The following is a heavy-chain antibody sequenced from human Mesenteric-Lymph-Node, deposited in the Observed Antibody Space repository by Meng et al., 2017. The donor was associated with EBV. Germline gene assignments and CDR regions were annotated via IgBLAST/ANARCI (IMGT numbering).Heavy chain of an antibody. Sequence: QVQLPDAGPGLVKPSQTRSRTCAVSGVSISNGGYYWSWIRQPPGKGLEWIGYIYHSGSTYYNPSLESRVTISLDTSKNQFPLKLSSVTAADTAVYYCAYCSGGNCYSFDYWGQGTLVTVSS. CDR2: IYHSGST. CDR3: AYCSGGNCYSFDY. V-gene: IGHV4-30-4*01. CDR1: GVSISNGGYY. J-gene: IGHJ4*02. D-gene: IGHD2-15*01.